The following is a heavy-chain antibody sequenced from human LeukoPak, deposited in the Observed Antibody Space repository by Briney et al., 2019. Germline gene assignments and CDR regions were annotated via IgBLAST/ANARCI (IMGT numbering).Heavy chain of an antibody. V-gene: IGHV3-15*01. J-gene: IGHJ6*02. CDR1: GFTFSNAW. Sequence: GGSLRLSCAASGFTFSNAWMSWVRQAPGKGLEWVGRIKSKTDGGTTDYAAPVKGRFTISRDDSKNTLYLQMNSLKTEDTAVYYCTIDPVSLPYYGMDVWGQGTTVTVSS. D-gene: IGHD2-8*01. CDR3: TIDPVSLPYYGMDV. CDR2: IKSKTDGGTT.